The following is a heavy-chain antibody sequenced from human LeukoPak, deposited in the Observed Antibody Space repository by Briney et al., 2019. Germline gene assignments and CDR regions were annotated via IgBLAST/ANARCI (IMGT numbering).Heavy chain of an antibody. CDR3: AVGLHSGQFAFDI. V-gene: IGHV4-38-2*01. D-gene: IGHD5-24*01. CDR2: VYHSGSA. CDR1: GYSISRGSY. Sequence: SETLSLTCAVSGYSISRGSYWGWIRQPPGKGLEWIGSVYHSGSAYYSPSLKSRVTISVDTSKNQFSLKLTSVTAADTAVYYCAVGLHSGQFAFDIWGQGTMVTVSS. J-gene: IGHJ3*02.